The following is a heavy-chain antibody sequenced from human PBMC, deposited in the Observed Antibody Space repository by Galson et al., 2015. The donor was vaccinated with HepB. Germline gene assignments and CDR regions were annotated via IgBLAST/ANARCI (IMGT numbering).Heavy chain of an antibody. CDR2: ISDDGSNK. D-gene: IGHD1/OR15-1a*01. V-gene: IGHV3-30*18. J-gene: IGHJ5*02. CDR3: TKGAYRNILMSGGWFDP. CDR1: GFTFSTSG. Sequence: SLRLSCAASGFTFSTSGMHWVRQAPGRGLEWVAAISDDGSNKHSADSVKGRFFISRDNSNNTVFLQMNSLRVEDTAVYYCTKGAYRNILMSGGWFDPWGQGTLVSVSS.